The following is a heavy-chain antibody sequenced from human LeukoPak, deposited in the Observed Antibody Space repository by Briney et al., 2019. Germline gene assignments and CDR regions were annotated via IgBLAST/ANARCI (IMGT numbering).Heavy chain of an antibody. CDR2: IYHSGNT. Sequence: SETLSLICTVSGYSMTSGYYWGWIRQPPGKGLEWIGTIYHSGNTYYNPSLRSRVTILVDTSKNQFSLNVRSVMAADTAVYYCARVPGVYYDILTGYGSGWFDPWGQGTLVTVTS. V-gene: IGHV4-38-2*02. CDR3: ARVPGVYYDILTGYGSGWFDP. CDR1: GYSMTSGYY. D-gene: IGHD3-9*01. J-gene: IGHJ5*02.